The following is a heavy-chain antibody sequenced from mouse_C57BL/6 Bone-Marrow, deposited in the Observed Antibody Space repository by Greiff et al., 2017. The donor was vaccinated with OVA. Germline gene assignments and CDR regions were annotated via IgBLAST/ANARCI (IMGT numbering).Heavy chain of an antibody. Sequence: EVKLEESGGGLVQPGGSLKLSCAASGFTFSDYYMYWVRQTPEKRLEWVAYISNGGGSTYYPDTVKGRFTISRDNAKNTLYLQMSRLKSEDTAMYYCARGDYDYDVNAMDYWGQGTSVTVSS. V-gene: IGHV5-12*01. CDR2: ISNGGGST. CDR3: ARGDYDYDVNAMDY. J-gene: IGHJ4*01. D-gene: IGHD2-4*01. CDR1: GFTFSDYY.